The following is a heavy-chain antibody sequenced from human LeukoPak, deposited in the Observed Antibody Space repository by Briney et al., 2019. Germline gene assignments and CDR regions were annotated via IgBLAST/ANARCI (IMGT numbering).Heavy chain of an antibody. CDR2: ISGSGGST. CDR1: GFTFSSYA. V-gene: IGHV3-23*01. CDR3: AKDPAMVHCSSTSCPRDY. J-gene: IGHJ4*02. D-gene: IGHD2-2*01. Sequence: PGGSLRLSCAASGFTFSSYAMSWVRQAPGKGLEWVSAISGSGGSTYYADSVKGRFTISRDNSKNTLYLQMNSLRAEDTAVYYCAKDPAMVHCSSTSCPRDYWGQGTLVTVSS.